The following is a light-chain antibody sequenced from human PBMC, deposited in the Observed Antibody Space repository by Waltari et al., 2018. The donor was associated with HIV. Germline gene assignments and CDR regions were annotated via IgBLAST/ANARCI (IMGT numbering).Light chain of an antibody. J-gene: IGLJ3*02. CDR1: SSNIGINS. V-gene: IGLV1-44*01. Sequence: QPVLTQPPSASGPPGQRVTISCSGSSSNIGINSVYWYQQVPGRTPKLLIYRNNQRPSGVPDRFSGSKSGTSASLAISGLQSEDEADYYCAAWDDTFRWVFGGGTKLTVL. CDR2: RNN. CDR3: AAWDDTFRWV.